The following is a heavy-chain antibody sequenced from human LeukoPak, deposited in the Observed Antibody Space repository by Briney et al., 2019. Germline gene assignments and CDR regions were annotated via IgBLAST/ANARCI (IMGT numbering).Heavy chain of an antibody. Sequence: SETLSLTCTVSGGSISSSSYYWGWIRQPPGKGLEWIGSIYHSGSTYYNPSLKSRVTISVDTSKNQFSLKLSSVTAADTAVYYCAATVGAMVDYWGQGTLVTVSS. CDR3: AATVGAMVDY. CDR1: GGSISSSSYY. J-gene: IGHJ4*02. D-gene: IGHD1-26*01. CDR2: IYHSGST. V-gene: IGHV4-39*07.